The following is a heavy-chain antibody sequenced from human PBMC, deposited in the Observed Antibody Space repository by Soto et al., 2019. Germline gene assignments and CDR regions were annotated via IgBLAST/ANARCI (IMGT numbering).Heavy chain of an antibody. V-gene: IGHV3-48*03. Sequence: GAPPRLPRAASGFTFNSFEMNRVRQAPGKGLECVSYISSSGSTIYYADPVKGRFTISRDNAKNSLYLQMNSLRAEDTAVYYCARVEAGGYYYVPSYFDYWGQGTLGTVAS. CDR1: GFTFNSFE. J-gene: IGHJ4*02. CDR3: ARVEAGGYYYVPSYFDY. D-gene: IGHD3-22*01. CDR2: ISSSGSTI.